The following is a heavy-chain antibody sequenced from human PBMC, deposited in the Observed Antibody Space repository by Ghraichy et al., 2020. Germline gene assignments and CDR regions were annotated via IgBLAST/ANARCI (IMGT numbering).Heavy chain of an antibody. Sequence: GGSLRLSCAASGFTFSSYSMNWVRQAPGKGLEWVSSISSSSSYIYYADSVKGRFTISRDNAKNSLYLQMNSLRAEDTAVYYCARDEGPGDGRPAAFDIWGQGTMVTVSS. V-gene: IGHV3-21*01. CDR2: ISSSSSYI. D-gene: IGHD7-27*01. CDR1: GFTFSSYS. J-gene: IGHJ3*02. CDR3: ARDEGPGDGRPAAFDI.